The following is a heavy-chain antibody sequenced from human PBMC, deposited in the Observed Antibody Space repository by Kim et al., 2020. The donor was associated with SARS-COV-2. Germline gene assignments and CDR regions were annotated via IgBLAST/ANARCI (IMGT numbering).Heavy chain of an antibody. CDR3: AKDIAHSSGWYHAFDI. CDR1: GFTFDDYT. V-gene: IGHV3-43*01. D-gene: IGHD6-19*01. J-gene: IGHJ3*02. CDR2: ISWDGGST. Sequence: GGSLRLSCAASGFTFDDYTMHWVRQAPGKGLEWVSLISWDGGSTYYADSVKGRFTISRDNSKNSLYLQMNSLRTEDTALYYCAKDIAHSSGWYHAFDIWGQGTMVTVSS.